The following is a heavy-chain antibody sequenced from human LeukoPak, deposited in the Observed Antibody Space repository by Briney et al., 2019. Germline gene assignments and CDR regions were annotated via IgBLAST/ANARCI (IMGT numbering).Heavy chain of an antibody. Sequence: ASVKVSCKASGYTFTSYAMHWVRQAPGQRLEWMGWINTNTGNPTYAQGFTGRFVFSLDTSVSTAYLQISSLKAEDTAVYYCARDGEVLLWFGESLDAFDIWGQGTMVTVSS. CDR1: GYTFTSYA. J-gene: IGHJ3*02. CDR2: INTNTGNP. V-gene: IGHV7-4-1*02. CDR3: ARDGEVLLWFGESLDAFDI. D-gene: IGHD3-10*01.